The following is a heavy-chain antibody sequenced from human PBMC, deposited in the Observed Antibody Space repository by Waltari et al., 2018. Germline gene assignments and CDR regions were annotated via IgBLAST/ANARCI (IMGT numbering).Heavy chain of an antibody. D-gene: IGHD6-6*01. V-gene: IGHV4-39*01. CDR1: GGSISSSSYY. CDR3: ARHHRYSSSSFVDY. Sequence: QLQLQESGPGLVKPSETLSLTCPVSGGSISSSSYYWGWIRQPPGKGLEWIGSVYYSGSTYYNPSLKSRVTISVDTSKNQFSLKLSSVTAADTAVYYCARHHRYSSSSFVDYWGQGTLVTVSS. CDR2: VYYSGST. J-gene: IGHJ4*02.